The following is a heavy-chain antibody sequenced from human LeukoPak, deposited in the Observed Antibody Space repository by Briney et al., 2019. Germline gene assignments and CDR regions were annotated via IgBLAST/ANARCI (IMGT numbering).Heavy chain of an antibody. CDR2: IRYDGNSE. D-gene: IGHD5-24*01. J-gene: IGHJ4*02. CDR1: GFTFSSSG. V-gene: IGHV3-30*02. Sequence: GGSLRLSCAASGFTFSSSGMLWVRQAPGKGLEWVAFIRYDGNSEFYVDSVKGRFTISRDNSKNTLYLQMNSLRAEDTAVYYCAKGGDGYNYGSYFDYWGQGTLVTVSS. CDR3: AKGGDGYNYGSYFDY.